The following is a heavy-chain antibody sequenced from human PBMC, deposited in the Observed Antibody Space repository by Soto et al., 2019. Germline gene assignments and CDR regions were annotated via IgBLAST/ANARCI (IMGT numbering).Heavy chain of an antibody. J-gene: IGHJ4*02. CDR3: AKDSNKYSSSLRGRYFDY. CDR2: ISGGGSNT. Sequence: GSLVLSCAASGFPFSSYVMSGVRQAAGKGLEWVSGISGGGSNTFYADSVKGRFTISRGNSKNTLLLQVNSLGAEDTAVYYCAKDSNKYSSSLRGRYFDYWGQGIGVTVSS. D-gene: IGHD4-4*01. V-gene: IGHV3-23*01. CDR1: GFPFSSYV.